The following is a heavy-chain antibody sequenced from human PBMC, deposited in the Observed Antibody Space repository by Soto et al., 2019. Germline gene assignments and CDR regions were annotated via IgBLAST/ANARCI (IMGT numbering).Heavy chain of an antibody. CDR3: ARAPSDNYLHLAFDF. D-gene: IGHD1-20*01. CDR2: IYSSGDT. CDR1: GFTVSGNY. Sequence: EVQLVESGGDLVQPGGSLRLSCAASGFTVSGNYMTWVRQGPGKGLEWVSVIYSSGDTYYADSVKGRFTVSRDSSKNTLYLQMNSLRAEDTAVYYCARAPSDNYLHLAFDFWGQGTPVTVSS. J-gene: IGHJ4*02. V-gene: IGHV3-66*01.